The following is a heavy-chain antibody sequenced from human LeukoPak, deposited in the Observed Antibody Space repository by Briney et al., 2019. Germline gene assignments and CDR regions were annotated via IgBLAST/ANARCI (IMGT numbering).Heavy chain of an antibody. Sequence: GGSLRLSCAASGFTFSSYAMSWVRQAPGKGLEWVSAISGSGGSTYYADSVKGRFTISRDNSKNTLYLQMNSLRAEDTAVYYRAKSGDYGYWYFDLWGRGTLVTVSS. D-gene: IGHD4-17*01. J-gene: IGHJ2*01. CDR3: AKSGDYGYWYFDL. CDR2: ISGSGGST. CDR1: GFTFSSYA. V-gene: IGHV3-23*01.